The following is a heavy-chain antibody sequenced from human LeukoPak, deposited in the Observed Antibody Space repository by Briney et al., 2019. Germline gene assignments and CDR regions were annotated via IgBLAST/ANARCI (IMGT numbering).Heavy chain of an antibody. CDR1: GFTFSDYA. CDR3: AKGRNSGSYFGIDP. J-gene: IGHJ5*02. D-gene: IGHD3-10*01. Sequence: PGESLRLSCAASGFTFSDYAMSWVRQAPGKGLEWVSGIGSSGVNTDYATSVKGRFTIATANTTKTLHLLMNSLRVEDTATYYCAKGRNSGSYFGIDPWGQGTPVSVSS. CDR2: IGSSGVNT. V-gene: IGHV3-23*01.